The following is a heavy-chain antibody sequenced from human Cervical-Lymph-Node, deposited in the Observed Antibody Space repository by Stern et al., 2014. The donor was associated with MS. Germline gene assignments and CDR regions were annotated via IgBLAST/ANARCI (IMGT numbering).Heavy chain of an antibody. J-gene: IGHJ4*02. CDR1: GDSISSGNYY. V-gene: IGHV4-61*02. CDR3: ATQGRALAPD. Sequence: QLQLQESGPGLVKPSQTLSLTCTVSGDSISSGNYYWSWIRQPAGKGLEWIGHIYSSGTTYYNPSLGRLVTISINPSTNMSSGKLIAVPATDTAVYYCATQGRALAPDWGQGTLVTVSS. CDR2: IYSSGTT.